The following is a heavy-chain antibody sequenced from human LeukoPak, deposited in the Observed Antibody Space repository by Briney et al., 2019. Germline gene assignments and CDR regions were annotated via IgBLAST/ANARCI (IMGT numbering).Heavy chain of an antibody. Sequence: SETLSLTCAVYGGSFSGYYWSWIRQPPGKGLEWIGEINHSGSTNYNPSLKSRVTISVDTPKNQFSLKLSSVTAADTAVYYCARVRMVRGVYGFYYYYYYMDVWGKGTTVTVSS. D-gene: IGHD3-10*01. J-gene: IGHJ6*03. V-gene: IGHV4-34*01. CDR2: INHSGST. CDR1: GGSFSGYY. CDR3: ARVRMVRGVYGFYYYYYYMDV.